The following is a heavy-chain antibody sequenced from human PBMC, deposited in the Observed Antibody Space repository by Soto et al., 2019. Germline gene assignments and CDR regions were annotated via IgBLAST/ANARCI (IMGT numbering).Heavy chain of an antibody. J-gene: IGHJ4*01. D-gene: IGHD6-6*01. CDR3: VGGYTSSVFDY. V-gene: IGHV3-30-3*01. CDR2: ISFDGSTK. Sequence: SLRLSCAASGFSFSTYTMHWVRQAPGKGPEWVAFISFDGSTKYYADSVKGRFTISRDNSRNTLYLQMNTLRAEDTALYSCVGGYTSSVFDYWGHRPLATVSS. CDR1: GFSFSTYT.